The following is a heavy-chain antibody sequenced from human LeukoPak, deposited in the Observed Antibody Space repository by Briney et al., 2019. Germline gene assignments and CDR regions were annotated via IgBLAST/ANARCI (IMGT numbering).Heavy chain of an antibody. CDR3: ARVVLYYYYMDV. V-gene: IGHV3-53*01. D-gene: IGHD6-6*01. Sequence: GGSLRLSCATSGFTFSNYWMHWVRQVPGKGPEWVSVIYGGTSTYYADSVKGRFTISRDNSKNTLYLQMNSLRAEDTAVYYCARVVLYYYYMDVWGKGTTVTVSS. CDR1: GFTFSNYW. J-gene: IGHJ6*03. CDR2: IYGGTST.